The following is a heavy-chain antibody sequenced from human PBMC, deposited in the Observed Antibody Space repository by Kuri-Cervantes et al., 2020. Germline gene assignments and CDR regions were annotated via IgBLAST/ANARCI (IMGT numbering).Heavy chain of an antibody. Sequence: ASVKVSCKTSGYTFTTYGVHWVRQAPGQGLEWMGWISTYDGDTNYAQNFQGRVTMTTDPSTSTAYVELRSLRSDDTAVYYCARLGLTTVVTRTHYYFDYWGQGTLVTVSS. CDR2: ISTYDGDT. J-gene: IGHJ4*02. CDR1: GYTFTTYG. D-gene: IGHD4-23*01. V-gene: IGHV1-18*01. CDR3: ARLGLTTVVTRTHYYFDY.